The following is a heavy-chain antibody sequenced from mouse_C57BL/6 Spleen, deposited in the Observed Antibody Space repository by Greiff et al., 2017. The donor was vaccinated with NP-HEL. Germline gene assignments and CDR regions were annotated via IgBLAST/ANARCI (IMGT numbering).Heavy chain of an antibody. J-gene: IGHJ4*01. CDR3: ATTVVGYAMDY. D-gene: IGHD1-1*01. CDR1: GFTFSDYG. CDR2: ISSGSSTI. Sequence: EVKLVESGGGLVKPGGSLKLSCAASGFTFSDYGMHWVRQAPEKGLEWVAYISSGSSTIYYADTVKGRFTISRDNAKNTLFLQMTSRRSEDTAMYYCATTVVGYAMDYWGQGTSVTVSS. V-gene: IGHV5-17*01.